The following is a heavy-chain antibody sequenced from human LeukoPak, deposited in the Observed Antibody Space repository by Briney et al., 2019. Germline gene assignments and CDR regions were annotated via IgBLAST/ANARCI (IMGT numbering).Heavy chain of an antibody. CDR2: IWYDGSNK. D-gene: IGHD6-6*01. CDR1: GFTFSSYG. V-gene: IGHV3-33*01. Sequence: PGRSLRLSCAASGFTFSSYGMHWVRQAPGKGLEWVAVIWYDGSNKYYADSVKGRFTISRDNSKNTLYLQMNSLRAEDTAVYYCARGLSWELVRTLVGELDPWGQGTLVTVSS. CDR3: ARGLSWELVRTLVGELDP. J-gene: IGHJ5*02.